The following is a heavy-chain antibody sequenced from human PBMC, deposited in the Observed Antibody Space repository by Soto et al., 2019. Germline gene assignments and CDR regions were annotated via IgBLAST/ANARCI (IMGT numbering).Heavy chain of an antibody. CDR2: ISYDGSNK. Sequence: GGSLRLSCAASGFTFSSYAMHWVRQAPGKGLEWVAVISYDGSNKYYADSVKGRFTISRDNSKNTLYLQMNSLRAEDTAVYYCARSYYDSSGYLGYWGQGTLVTVSS. D-gene: IGHD3-22*01. CDR1: GFTFSSYA. J-gene: IGHJ4*02. V-gene: IGHV3-30-3*01. CDR3: ARSYYDSSGYLGY.